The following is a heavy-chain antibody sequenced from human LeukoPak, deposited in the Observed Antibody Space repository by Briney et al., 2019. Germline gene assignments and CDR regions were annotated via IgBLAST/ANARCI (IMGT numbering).Heavy chain of an antibody. CDR3: ARVAGTWDAFDI. CDR1: GGSFSGYY. Sequence: SETLSLTCAVYGGSFSGYYWSWIRQPPGKGLEWIGYIYYSGSTYYNPSLKSRVTISVDTSKNQFSLKLSSVTAADTAVYYCARVAGTWDAFDIWGQGTMVTVSS. V-gene: IGHV4-30-4*08. J-gene: IGHJ3*02. CDR2: IYYSGST. D-gene: IGHD6-19*01.